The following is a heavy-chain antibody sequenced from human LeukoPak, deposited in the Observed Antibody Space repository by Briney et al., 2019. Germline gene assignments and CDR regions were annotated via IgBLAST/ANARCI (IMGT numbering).Heavy chain of an antibody. Sequence: GASVTVTCKSSGYTFTPYYMHWVRQAPGQGLEWMGVVNPSGGGTSYSQKFQGRVTMTRDTSTSTVYMELSSLRSEDTAVYYCAGGDDILTGPDYWGQGTLVTVSS. CDR3: AGGDDILTGPDY. V-gene: IGHV1-46*01. CDR1: GYTFTPYY. CDR2: VNPSGGGT. D-gene: IGHD3-9*01. J-gene: IGHJ4*02.